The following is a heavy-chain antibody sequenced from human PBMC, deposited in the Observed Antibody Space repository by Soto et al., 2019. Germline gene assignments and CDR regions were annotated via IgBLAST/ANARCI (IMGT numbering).Heavy chain of an antibody. CDR2: INHSGST. CDR3: ARAKWLRLMDYYYYGMDV. Sequence: QVQLQQWDAGLLKPSETLSLTCAVYGGSFSGYYWSWIRQPPGKGLEWIGEINHSGSTNYNPSLKSRVTISVDTSKNQFSLKLSSVTAADTAVYYCARAKWLRLMDYYYYGMDVWGQGTTVTVSS. J-gene: IGHJ6*02. CDR1: GGSFSGYY. D-gene: IGHD5-12*01. V-gene: IGHV4-34*01.